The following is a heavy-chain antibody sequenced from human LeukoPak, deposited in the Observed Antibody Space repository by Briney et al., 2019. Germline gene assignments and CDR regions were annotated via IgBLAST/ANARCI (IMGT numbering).Heavy chain of an antibody. D-gene: IGHD3-22*01. CDR1: GFTFSSYS. Sequence: KPGGSLRLSCAASGFTFSSYSMNWVRQAPGKGLEWVSSISSSSSYIYYADSVKGRFTISRDNAKNSLYLQMNSLRAEDTAVYYCAGAPYDSSGYYYYWGQGTLVTVSS. CDR3: AGAPYDSSGYYYY. V-gene: IGHV3-21*01. CDR2: ISSSSSYI. J-gene: IGHJ4*02.